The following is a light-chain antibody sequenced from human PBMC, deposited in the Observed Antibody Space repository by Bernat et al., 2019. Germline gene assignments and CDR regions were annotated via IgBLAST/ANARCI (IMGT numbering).Light chain of an antibody. CDR2: KAS. V-gene: IGKV1-5*03. CDR3: QLFYSNSYT. CDR1: QSLSNW. J-gene: IGKJ2*01. Sequence: DIQMTQSPSTLSASVGDRVTITCRASQSLSNWLAWYQQKPGKAPKLLIYKASSLQSGVPSRFSGTRSGTEFTLTISSLQPEDFATYYCQLFYSNSYTFGQGTRLEIK.